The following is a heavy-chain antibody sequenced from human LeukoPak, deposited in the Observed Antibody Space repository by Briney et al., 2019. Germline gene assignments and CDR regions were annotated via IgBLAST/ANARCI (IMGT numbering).Heavy chain of an antibody. CDR1: GGSISSGGYS. CDR3: ARLAAAAPAGPPDYFDY. J-gene: IGHJ4*02. CDR2: IYYSGST. D-gene: IGHD6-13*01. Sequence: PSETLSLTCAVSGGSISSGGYSWSWIRQPPGKGLEWIGYIYYSGSTNYNPSLKSRVTISVDTSKDQFSLKLSSVTAADTAVYYCARLAAAAPAGPPDYFDYWGQGTLVTVSS. V-gene: IGHV4-61*08.